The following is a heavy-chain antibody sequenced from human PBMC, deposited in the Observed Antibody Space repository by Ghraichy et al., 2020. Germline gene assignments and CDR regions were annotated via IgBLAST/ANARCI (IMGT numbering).Heavy chain of an antibody. J-gene: IGHJ5*02. V-gene: IGHV3-7*03. CDR1: GFTFSTYW. Sequence: GGSLTLSCAASGFTFSTYWMSWVRQAPGKGLEWVASIKQDGSEKYYVDSVKGRFTISRDNAKNSLFLQMNSLRAEDTAVYYCARDWKQQLSYNWFDPWGQGTLVTVSS. CDR3: ARDWKQQLSYNWFDP. D-gene: IGHD6-13*01. CDR2: IKQDGSEK.